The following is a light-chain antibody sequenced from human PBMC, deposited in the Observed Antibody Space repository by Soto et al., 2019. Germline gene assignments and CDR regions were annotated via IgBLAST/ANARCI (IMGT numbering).Light chain of an antibody. Sequence: QSVLTQPPSVSGAPGQRVTIFCTGSSSNIGAGYDVHWYQQLPGTAPKLLIYGNSNRPSGVPDRFSGSKSGTSASLAITGLQAEDEADYYCQSYDSSLSGHVFGTGTQLTVL. CDR3: QSYDSSLSGHV. CDR2: GNS. J-gene: IGLJ1*01. V-gene: IGLV1-40*01. CDR1: SSNIGAGYD.